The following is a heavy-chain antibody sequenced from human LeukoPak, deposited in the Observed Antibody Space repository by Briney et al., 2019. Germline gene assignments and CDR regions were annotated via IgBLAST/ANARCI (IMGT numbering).Heavy chain of an antibody. Sequence: SETLSLTCTVSGGSVSSGSYYWSWIRQPPGKGLEWIGYIYYSGSTNYNPSLKSRVTISVDTSKNQFSLKLSSVTAADTAVYYCARGRDTPAATYYWGQGTLVTVSS. V-gene: IGHV4-61*01. D-gene: IGHD2-2*01. CDR2: IYYSGST. J-gene: IGHJ4*02. CDR1: GGSVSSGSYY. CDR3: ARGRDTPAATYY.